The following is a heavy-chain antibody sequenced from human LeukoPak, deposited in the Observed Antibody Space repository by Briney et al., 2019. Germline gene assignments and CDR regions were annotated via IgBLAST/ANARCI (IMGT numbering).Heavy chain of an antibody. Sequence: GVSVKVSYKTSGYPFSTWEINWVRQAAGQGLEWLGWVHPDSGNTDYAQKFRGRVTMSRDTSTSTAYMELSGLRLDDTAVYFCARGPRNDPWGQGTLVTVSS. D-gene: IGHD1-14*01. CDR2: VHPDSGNT. V-gene: IGHV1-8*01. CDR1: GYPFSTWE. CDR3: ARGPRNDP. J-gene: IGHJ5*02.